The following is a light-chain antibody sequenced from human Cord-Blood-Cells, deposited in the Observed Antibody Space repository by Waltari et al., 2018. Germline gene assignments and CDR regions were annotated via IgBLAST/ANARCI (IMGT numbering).Light chain of an antibody. J-gene: IGKJ2*01. CDR2: GAS. V-gene: IGKV3-15*01. Sequence: EIVMTQSPAPLSVSPGERATLSCRASQSVSSNLAWYQQKPGQATRLLIYGASTRATGIPARFSGSGSWTEFTRTISSLQSEDFAVYYCQQYNNWPLYTFGQGTKLEIK. CDR1: QSVSSN. CDR3: QQYNNWPLYT.